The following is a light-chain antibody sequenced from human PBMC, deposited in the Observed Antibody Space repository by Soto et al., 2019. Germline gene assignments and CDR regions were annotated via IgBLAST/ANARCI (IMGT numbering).Light chain of an antibody. J-gene: IGKJ1*01. CDR1: QSLLHITGETF. Sequence: DVVMTQTPLSLSVAPGQPASISCKSSQSLLHITGETFLFWYQQKPGKAPKLLIYAASSLQSGVPSRFSGSRSGTEFTLTISNLQSEDFAVYYCQHYNHWLWTFGQGTKVDIK. CDR2: AAS. CDR3: QHYNHWLWT. V-gene: IGKV2-29*01.